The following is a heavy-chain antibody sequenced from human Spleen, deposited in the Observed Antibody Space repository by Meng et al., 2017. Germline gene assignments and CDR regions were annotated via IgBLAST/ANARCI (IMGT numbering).Heavy chain of an antibody. CDR3: ARGARSSLPDY. CDR1: GYNFPDYY. V-gene: IGHV1-2*06. CDR2: IDPKNGDT. J-gene: IGHJ4*02. Sequence: QVQLVQSGAEVKKPGASVKVSCKASGYNFPDYYIHWVRQAPGQGLEWMGRIDPKNGDTHYAQKFQGRVTMTGDTSISTAYMDLSGLRSDDTAVYYCARGARSSLPDYWGQGTLVTVSS. D-gene: IGHD2-2*01.